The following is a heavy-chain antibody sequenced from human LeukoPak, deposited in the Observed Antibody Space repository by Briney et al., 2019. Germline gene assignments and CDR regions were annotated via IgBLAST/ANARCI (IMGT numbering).Heavy chain of an antibody. Sequence: PGGSLRLSCAASRFIFRNYGMHWVRQAPGKGLEWVANIKQDGSEKYYVDSVKGRFTISRDNAKYSLYLQMDSLRAEDTAVYYCARDKRTGDSYFDSWGQGTLVTVSS. CDR3: ARDKRTGDSYFDS. CDR2: IKQDGSEK. V-gene: IGHV3-7*01. J-gene: IGHJ4*02. D-gene: IGHD7-27*01. CDR1: RFIFRNYG.